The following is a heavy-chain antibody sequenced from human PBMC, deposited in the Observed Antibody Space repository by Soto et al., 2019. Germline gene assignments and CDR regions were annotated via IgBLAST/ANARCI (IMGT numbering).Heavy chain of an antibody. V-gene: IGHV3-23*01. J-gene: IGHJ6*02. CDR1: GFTFSSYA. Sequence: GGSLRLSCAASGFTFSSYAMSWVRQAPGKGLEWVSAISGSGGSTYYADSMKGRFTISRDNSKNTLYLQMNSLRAEDTAVYYCAKSALILSNIASYYYYGMDVWGQGTTVTVSS. CDR2: ISGSGGST. CDR3: AKSALILSNIASYYYYGMDV. D-gene: IGHD3-9*01.